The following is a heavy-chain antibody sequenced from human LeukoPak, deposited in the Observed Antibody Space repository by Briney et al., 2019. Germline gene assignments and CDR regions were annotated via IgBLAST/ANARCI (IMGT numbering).Heavy chain of an antibody. J-gene: IGHJ5*02. CDR3: ARDHQQSNWFDP. CDR2: IYTSGST. V-gene: IGHV4-4*07. Sequence: MSSETLSLTCTVWGGSISSYYWSWIRQPAGKGLECIGRIYTSGSTNYNPSLKSRVTISVDKSKNQFSLKLSSVTAADTAVYYCARDHQQSNWFDPWGQGTLVTVSS. CDR1: GGSISSYY. D-gene: IGHD4-11*01.